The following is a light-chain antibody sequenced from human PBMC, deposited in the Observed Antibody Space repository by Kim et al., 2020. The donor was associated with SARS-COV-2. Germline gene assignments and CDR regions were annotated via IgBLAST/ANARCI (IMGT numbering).Light chain of an antibody. J-gene: IGKJ2*01. V-gene: IGKV3-20*01. CDR2: GAS. CDR3: QQYGNSPQT. Sequence: LSPGERAPLSCRASQSVGSSYLAWYQQSPGQAPRLRLYGASSRATGIPDRFSGSGSGTDFTLTISRLEPEDFAVYYCQQYGNSPQTFGQGTKLEI. CDR1: QSVGSSY.